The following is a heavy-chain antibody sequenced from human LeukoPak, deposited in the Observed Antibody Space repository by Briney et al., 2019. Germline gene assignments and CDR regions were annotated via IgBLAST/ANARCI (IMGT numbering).Heavy chain of an antibody. D-gene: IGHD2-15*01. CDR3: ARGAELPDY. CDR1: GGSISSYY. V-gene: IGHV4-59*01. Sequence: PSETLSLTCTVSGGSISSYYWSWIRQPPGKGLEWIGYVSYGGSTNYNPSPKSRVTISVDTSKNQFSLKLTSVTAADTAVYYCARGAELPDYWGQGTLVTVSS. CDR2: VSYGGST. J-gene: IGHJ4*02.